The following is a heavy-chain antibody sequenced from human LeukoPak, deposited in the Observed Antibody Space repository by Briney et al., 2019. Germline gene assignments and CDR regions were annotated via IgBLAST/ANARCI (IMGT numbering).Heavy chain of an antibody. J-gene: IGHJ3*02. V-gene: IGHV3-11*01. D-gene: IGHD4-11*01. CDR1: GFTFSNYY. Sequence: GGSLRLSCAVSGFTFSNYYMTWVRQAAGKGLEWVAYISKSGNTIYYTDSVRGRFTISRENAKNSPYLQMNSLRAEDTAVYYCARDSAPTVRFAFDIWGQGTMVTVSS. CDR2: ISKSGNTI. CDR3: ARDSAPTVRFAFDI.